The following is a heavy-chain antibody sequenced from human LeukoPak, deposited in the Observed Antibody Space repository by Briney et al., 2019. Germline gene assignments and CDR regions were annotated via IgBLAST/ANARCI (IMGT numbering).Heavy chain of an antibody. CDR1: GGSISSYY. CDR3: ARARGNSVHQH. CDR2: INHSGST. V-gene: IGHV4-34*01. D-gene: IGHD4-23*01. J-gene: IGHJ1*01. Sequence: SETLSLTCTVSGGSISSYYWSWIRQPPGKGLEWIGEINHSGSTNYNPSLKSRVTISVDTSKNQFSLKLSSVTAADTAVYYCARARGNSVHQHWGQGTLVTVSS.